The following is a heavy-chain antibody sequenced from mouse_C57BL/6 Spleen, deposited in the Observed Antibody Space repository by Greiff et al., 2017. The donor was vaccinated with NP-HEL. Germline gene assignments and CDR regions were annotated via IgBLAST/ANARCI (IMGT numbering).Heavy chain of an antibody. V-gene: IGHV1-26*01. CDR1: GYTFTDYY. Sequence: EVQLQQSGPELVKPGASVKISCKASGYTFTDYYMNWVKQSHGKSLEWIGDINPNNGGTSYNQKFKGKATLTVDKSSSTAYMELRSLTSEDSAVYYCALYGSSLNPGFAYWGQGTLVTVSA. D-gene: IGHD1-1*01. CDR3: ALYGSSLNPGFAY. J-gene: IGHJ3*01. CDR2: INPNNGGT.